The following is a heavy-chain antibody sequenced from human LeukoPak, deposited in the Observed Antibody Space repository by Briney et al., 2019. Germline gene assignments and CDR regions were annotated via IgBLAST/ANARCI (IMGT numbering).Heavy chain of an antibody. CDR1: GYTFTGYY. CDR2: INPNSGGT. Sequence: GASVKVSCKASGYTFTGYYMHWVRQAPGQGLEWMGWINPNSGGTNYAQKFQGRVTMTRDTSISTAYMELSRLRSDDTAVYYCARDQGYILTGYLDLDADYWGQGTLVTVSS. J-gene: IGHJ4*02. V-gene: IGHV1-2*02. CDR3: ARDQGYILTGYLDLDADY. D-gene: IGHD3-9*01.